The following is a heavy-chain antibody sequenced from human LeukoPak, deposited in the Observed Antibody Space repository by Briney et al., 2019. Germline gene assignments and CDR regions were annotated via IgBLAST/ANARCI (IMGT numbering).Heavy chain of an antibody. V-gene: IGHV3-66*02. CDR1: GFTVSSNY. J-gene: IGHJ4*02. D-gene: IGHD6-6*01. CDR2: IYSGGST. CDR3: AGQEYSSSPDY. Sequence: GGSLRLSCVVSGFTVSSNYMSWVRQAPGKGLEWVSIIYSGGSTYYADSVKGRFTISRDNSKNTLYLQMNSLRPEDTAVYYCAGQEYSSSPDYWGQGTLVTVSS.